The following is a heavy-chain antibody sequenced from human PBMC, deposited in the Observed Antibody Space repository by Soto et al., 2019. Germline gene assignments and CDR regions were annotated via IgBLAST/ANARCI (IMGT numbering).Heavy chain of an antibody. J-gene: IGHJ4*02. V-gene: IGHV3-23*01. CDR3: AKCGIIAVAGSWIDY. Sequence: EVQLLESGGGLVQPGGSLRLSCAASGFTFSSYAMSWVRQAPGKGLEWVSAISGSGGSTYYADSVKGRFTISRDNSKNTLYLQINSMRAEDTAVYYCAKCGIIAVAGSWIDYWGQGTLVTVSS. D-gene: IGHD6-19*01. CDR1: GFTFSSYA. CDR2: ISGSGGST.